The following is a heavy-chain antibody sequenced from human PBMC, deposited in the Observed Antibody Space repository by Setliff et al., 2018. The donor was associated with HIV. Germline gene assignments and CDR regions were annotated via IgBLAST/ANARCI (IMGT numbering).Heavy chain of an antibody. J-gene: IGHJ5*02. V-gene: IGHV3-7*01. CDR2: TKYDGSES. Sequence: PGGSLRLSCVASGLTFNRYWMSWVRQVPGKGLEWVSNTKYDGSESYYVDSVKGRFIASTDNAKNSLFLQMNSLRVEDTAVYYCARTSTTTGTTLNWFDPWGQGTLVTVSS. CDR1: GLTFNRYW. D-gene: IGHD1-1*01. CDR3: ARTSTTTGTTLNWFDP.